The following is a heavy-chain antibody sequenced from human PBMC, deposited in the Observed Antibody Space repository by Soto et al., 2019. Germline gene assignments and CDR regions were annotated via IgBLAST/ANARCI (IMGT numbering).Heavy chain of an antibody. V-gene: IGHV1-18*01. D-gene: IGHD6-13*01. CDR1: GYTFTTYG. J-gene: IGHJ4*02. CDR3: ARDFTKSSSWPYYFDY. Sequence: VSGKVSCKASGYTFTTYGISWVRQAPGQGLEWMGWISAYSGSTKFAQKLQGRVTMTTDTSTTTAYMELRSLTSDDTAVYYCARDFTKSSSWPYYFDYWGQGTLVTVSS. CDR2: ISAYSGST.